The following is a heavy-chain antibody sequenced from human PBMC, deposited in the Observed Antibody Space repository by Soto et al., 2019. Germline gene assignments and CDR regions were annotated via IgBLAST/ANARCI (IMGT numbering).Heavy chain of an antibody. V-gene: IGHV3-30*18. J-gene: IGHJ4*02. CDR2: ISYDGSNK. Sequence: GGSLRLSCAASGFTFSSYGMHWVRQAPGKGLEWVAVISYDGSNKYYADSVEGRFTISRDNSKNTLYLQMNSLRAEDTAVYYCAKDQARYSSGWFFDYWGQGTLVTVSS. CDR1: GFTFSSYG. CDR3: AKDQARYSSGWFFDY. D-gene: IGHD6-19*01.